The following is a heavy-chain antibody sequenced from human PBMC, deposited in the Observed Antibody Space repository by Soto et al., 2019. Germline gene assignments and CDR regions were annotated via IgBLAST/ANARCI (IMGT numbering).Heavy chain of an antibody. CDR1: GYSFTSYW. D-gene: IGHD3-10*01. CDR2: IYPGDSDT. CDR3: ATLVVTMVRGVISPKYYYGMDV. J-gene: IGHJ6*02. Sequence: PGESLKISCKGSGYSFTSYWIGWVRQMPGKGLEWMGIIYPGDSDTRYSPSFQGQVTISADKSISTAYLQWSSMKASDTAMYYCATLVVTMVRGVISPKYYYGMDVSGQGTTVTVSS. V-gene: IGHV5-51*01.